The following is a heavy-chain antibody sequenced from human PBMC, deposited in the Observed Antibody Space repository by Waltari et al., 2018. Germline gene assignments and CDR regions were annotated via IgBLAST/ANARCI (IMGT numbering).Heavy chain of an antibody. D-gene: IGHD1-26*01. CDR3: ARDPGPIVGAPDY. J-gene: IGHJ4*02. Sequence: QAQLVQSGTEGKKPGASVKVSCQASGYSFPAYRLHWVRQTPGQGLEWLGWINPKNGDTGYAQNFLGRVTMTRDTSINTVYMDLSGLRSDDTAVFYCARDPGPIVGAPDYWGQGTLVTVSS. V-gene: IGHV1-2*02. CDR1: GYSFPAYR. CDR2: INPKNGDT.